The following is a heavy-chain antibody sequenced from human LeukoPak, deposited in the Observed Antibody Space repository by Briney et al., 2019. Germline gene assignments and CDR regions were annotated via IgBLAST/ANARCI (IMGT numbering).Heavy chain of an antibody. J-gene: IGHJ4*02. D-gene: IGHD3-16*02. CDR2: ISSGSTI. Sequence: GGSLRLSCTASGFTFSTSSMNWVRQAPGKGLEWVSYISSGSTIYYADSVKGRFTISRDNAKNSLYLQMNSLRAEDTAVYYCARAGSWGSYRYYGYWGQGTLVTVSS. CDR3: ARAGSWGSYRYYGY. CDR1: GFTFSTSS. V-gene: IGHV3-69-1*02.